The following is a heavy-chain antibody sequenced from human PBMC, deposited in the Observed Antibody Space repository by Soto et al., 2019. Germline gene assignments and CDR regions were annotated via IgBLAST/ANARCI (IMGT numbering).Heavy chain of an antibody. J-gene: IGHJ4*02. CDR3: ARSCIAAAGDYFDY. CDR2: IYHSGST. V-gene: IGHV4-30-2*01. D-gene: IGHD6-13*01. Sequence: QLQLQESGSGLVKPSQTLFLTCAVSGGSISSGCYSWSWIRQPPGEGLEWIGYIYHSGSTYYNPSLTCRVTISVDRSKNQFSLKLSSVTAADTAVYYCARSCIAAAGDYFDYWGQGTLVTVSS. CDR1: GGSISSGCYS.